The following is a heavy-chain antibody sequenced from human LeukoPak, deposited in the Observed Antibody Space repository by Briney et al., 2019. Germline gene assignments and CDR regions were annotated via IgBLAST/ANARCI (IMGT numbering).Heavy chain of an antibody. V-gene: IGHV1-8*01. CDR1: GYTFTSYD. Sequence: ASVKVSCKASGYTFTSYDINWMRQATGQGLEWMGWMNPNSGNTGYAQKFQGRVTMTRNTSISTAYMELSSLRSEDTAVYYCARVRWDIVVVPAATSQDYYYYYGMDVWGQGTTVTVSS. D-gene: IGHD2-2*01. CDR3: ARVRWDIVVVPAATSQDYYYYYGMDV. J-gene: IGHJ6*02. CDR2: MNPNSGNT.